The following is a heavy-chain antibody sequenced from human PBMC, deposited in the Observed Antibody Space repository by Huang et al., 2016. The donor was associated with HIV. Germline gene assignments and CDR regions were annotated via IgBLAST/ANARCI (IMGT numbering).Heavy chain of an antibody. Sequence: QVQLQQWGAGLLRPSETLSLTCAVYGGSVRGYYGTWIRQPPGKGLEWIVEIHHSEITNYNPSLKNRFTISGDTSRNQFSLTLTSVTAADTAVYYCARGQGGYYYYYMDVWGKGTTVTVSS. CDR2: IHHSEIT. CDR3: ARGQGGYYYYYMDV. CDR1: GGSVRGYY. J-gene: IGHJ6*03. V-gene: IGHV4-34*01.